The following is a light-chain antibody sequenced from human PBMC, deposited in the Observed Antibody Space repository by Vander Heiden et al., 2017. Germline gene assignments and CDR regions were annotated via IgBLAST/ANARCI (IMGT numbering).Light chain of an antibody. J-gene: IGLJ3*02. V-gene: IGLV7-43*01. Sequence: QTVVTQEPSLTVSPAGTVTLTCALSTGTVISDYYPNCFQHKPDQAHTPLIYSTSNQLAWTPARFSGSLRGGKATLTLSGVQPEDEAEYYCLLMYGDAWVFGGGTNLTVL. CDR2: STS. CDR3: LLMYGDAWV. CDR1: TGTVISDYY.